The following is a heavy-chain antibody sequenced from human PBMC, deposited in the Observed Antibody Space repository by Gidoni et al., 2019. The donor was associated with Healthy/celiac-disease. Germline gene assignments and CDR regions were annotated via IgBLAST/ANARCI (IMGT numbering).Heavy chain of an antibody. Sequence: GSLRLSCAASGCTFSSYAMSWVRQAPGKGLEWVSDISGSGGSTYYADSVKSRFTISRDNAKNTLYLQMNSLRAEDTAVYYCAKEPVVGAIFQHWGQGTLVTVSS. CDR1: GCTFSSYA. CDR2: ISGSGGST. V-gene: IGHV3-23*01. CDR3: AKEPVVGAIFQH. D-gene: IGHD1-26*01. J-gene: IGHJ1*01.